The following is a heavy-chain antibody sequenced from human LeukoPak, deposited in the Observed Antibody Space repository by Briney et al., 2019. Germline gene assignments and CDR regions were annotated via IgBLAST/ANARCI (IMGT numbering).Heavy chain of an antibody. CDR1: GFTFSSYG. CDR3: ARAKRYSYVDY. D-gene: IGHD5-18*01. J-gene: IGHJ4*02. CDR2: IWYNGSNK. Sequence: PGGSLRLSCAASGFTFSSYGMHWVRQAPGKGLEWVAVIWYNGSNKYYADSVKGRFTISRDNSKNTLYLQMNSLRAEDTALYYCARAKRYSYVDYWGQGTLVTVSS. V-gene: IGHV3-33*01.